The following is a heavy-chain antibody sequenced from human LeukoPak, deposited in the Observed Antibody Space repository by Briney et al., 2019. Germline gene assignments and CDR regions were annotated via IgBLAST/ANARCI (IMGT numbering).Heavy chain of an antibody. Sequence: SETVSLTCTVSGGSISIISHYWGWIRQPPGKGLKWIGYISYSGSTNYNPSLRSRVTISVATSKNHFSLQLSFVTAADTAVYYCARDVRSGMDVWGQGTTV. CDR2: ISYSGST. D-gene: IGHD6-6*01. CDR1: GGSISIISHY. J-gene: IGHJ6*02. V-gene: IGHV4-61*03. CDR3: ARDVRSGMDV.